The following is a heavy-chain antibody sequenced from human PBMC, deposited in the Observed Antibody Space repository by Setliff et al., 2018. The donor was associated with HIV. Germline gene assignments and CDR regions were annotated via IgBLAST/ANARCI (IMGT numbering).Heavy chain of an antibody. V-gene: IGHV4-61*01. CDR3: ARMMVRGVILPYYMDV. J-gene: IGHJ6*03. Sequence: SETLSLTCTVSGGSISSGSYYWNWIRQPPGKGLEWIGYIYYSGSTNYNPSLKSRVTISVDTSKNQFSLKLSSVTAADTAVYYCARMMVRGVILPYYMDVWGKGTTVTVSS. CDR1: GGSISSGSYY. CDR2: IYYSGST. D-gene: IGHD3-10*01.